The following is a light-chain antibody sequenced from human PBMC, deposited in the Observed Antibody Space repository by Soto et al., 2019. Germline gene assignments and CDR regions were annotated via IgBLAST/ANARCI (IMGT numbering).Light chain of an antibody. V-gene: IGLV2-14*02. Sequence: QSALTQPASVSASPGQSITIPCTGTSSDVGSYNLVSWFQQHPGKVPKLLIYEGTKRPSGLSDRFSGSKSGNTASLTISGLQAEDEADYYCSSYTTINNLWVFGGGTKLTVL. CDR1: SSDVGSYNL. CDR2: EGT. J-gene: IGLJ3*02. CDR3: SSYTTINNLWV.